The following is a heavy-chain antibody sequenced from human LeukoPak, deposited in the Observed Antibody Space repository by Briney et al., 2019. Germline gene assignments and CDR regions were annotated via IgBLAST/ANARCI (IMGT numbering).Heavy chain of an antibody. CDR1: GYSFTSYW. J-gene: IGHJ6*02. CDR2: IYPGDSDT. CDR3: ARFSRPHYSYGWHYGMDV. Sequence: GESLKISCKGSGYSFTSYWIGWVRQMPGKGLEWMGIIYPGDSDTRYSPSFQGQVTISADKSISTAYLQWSSLKASDTAMYYCARFSRPHYSYGWHYGMDVWGQGTTVTVSS. V-gene: IGHV5-51*01. D-gene: IGHD5-18*01.